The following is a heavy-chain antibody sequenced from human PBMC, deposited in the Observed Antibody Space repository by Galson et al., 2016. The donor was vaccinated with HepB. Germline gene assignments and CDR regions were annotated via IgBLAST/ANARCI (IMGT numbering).Heavy chain of an antibody. Sequence: VKVSCKASGYTFSHYGITWVRQAPGQGLEWMGWISVHNGNTNSAQKIQGRVTMTTDPVTSTAYMELRSLRSDDTAVYYCARGGGRGGSDYWGQGTLVTVTS. CDR1: GYTFSHYG. CDR3: ARGGGRGGSDY. CDR2: ISVHNGNT. V-gene: IGHV1-18*01. D-gene: IGHD1-26*01. J-gene: IGHJ4*02.